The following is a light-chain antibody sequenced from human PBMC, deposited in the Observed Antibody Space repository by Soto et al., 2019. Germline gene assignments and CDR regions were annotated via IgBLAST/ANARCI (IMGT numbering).Light chain of an antibody. Sequence: ETVLTQSPGTLSLSPGERATLSCRASQSIRSNYLAWYRQTPGQAPRLLIYGASNRATGIPDRFSGSGSGTYFTLIISRLEPEYFALYYCQQYGSSPWTFGQGTKVEIK. V-gene: IGKV3-20*01. CDR3: QQYGSSPWT. J-gene: IGKJ1*01. CDR1: QSIRSNY. CDR2: GAS.